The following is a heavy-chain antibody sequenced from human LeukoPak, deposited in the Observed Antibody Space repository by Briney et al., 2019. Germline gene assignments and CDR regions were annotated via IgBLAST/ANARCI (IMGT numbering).Heavy chain of an antibody. CDR2: IYTSGST. D-gene: IGHD3-22*01. V-gene: IGHV4-4*07. CDR3: ARVAYYYDSSGSSRGYYFDY. J-gene: IGHJ4*02. Sequence: SETLSLTCTVSSGSINSYYWSWIRQPAGKGLEWIGRIYTSGSTNCNPSLKSRVTISVDKSKNQLSLKLNSVTAADTALYYCARVAYYYDSSGSSRGYYFDYWGQGTLVTVSS. CDR1: SGSINSYY.